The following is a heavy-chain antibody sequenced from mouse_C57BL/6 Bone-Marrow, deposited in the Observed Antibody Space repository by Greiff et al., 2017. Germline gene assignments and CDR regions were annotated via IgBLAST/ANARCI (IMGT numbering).Heavy chain of an antibody. J-gene: IGHJ3*01. D-gene: IGHD2-3*01. Sequence: EVKLEESGGGLVQPGESLKLSCESNEYEFPSHDMSWVSKTPEKRLELVAAINSDGGSTYYPDTMERRFIISRDNTKKTLYLQMSSLRSEDSALYYCARSYDGYYGFAYWGQGTLVTVSA. CDR2: INSDGGST. CDR3: ARSYDGYYGFAY. V-gene: IGHV5-2*03. CDR1: EYEFPSHD.